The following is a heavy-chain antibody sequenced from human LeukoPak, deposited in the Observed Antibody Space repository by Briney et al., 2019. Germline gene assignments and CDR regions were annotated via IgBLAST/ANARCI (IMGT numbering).Heavy chain of an antibody. Sequence: GGTLRLSCAASGFTFSSYGMSWVRQAPGKGLEWVSGISGSGGRTYYADSVKGRFTISRDNSKNTLYLQMNSLRAEDTAVYYCAKERQGGNSYGDEAFYFDYWGQGTLVTVSS. CDR1: GFTFSSYG. V-gene: IGHV3-23*01. D-gene: IGHD4-23*01. J-gene: IGHJ4*02. CDR2: ISGSGGRT. CDR3: AKERQGGNSYGDEAFYFDY.